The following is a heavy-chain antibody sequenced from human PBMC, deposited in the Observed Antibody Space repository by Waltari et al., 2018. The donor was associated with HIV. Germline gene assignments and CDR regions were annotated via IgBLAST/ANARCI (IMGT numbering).Heavy chain of an antibody. V-gene: IGHV3-30*02. Sequence: QVQLVESGGGVVQPGGSLRLSCAASGFTFSGHGMHWVRQAPGKGLEWVAFIHYDGYDADSVKGRFTISRDNSKNTLYLQMNSLRAEDTAVYYCTNTAAGTMGYWGQGTLVTVSS. CDR3: TNTAAGTMGY. CDR2: IHYDG. D-gene: IGHD6-13*01. J-gene: IGHJ4*02. CDR1: GFTFSGHG.